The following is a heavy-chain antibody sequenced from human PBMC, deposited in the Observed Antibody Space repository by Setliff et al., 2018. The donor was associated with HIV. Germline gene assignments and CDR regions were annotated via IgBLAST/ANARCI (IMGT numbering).Heavy chain of an antibody. CDR2: INPNTGST. J-gene: IGHJ4*02. CDR3: AEVTCSPDSCFLDY. Sequence: GASVKVSCKASGSTFITYHVHWVRQAPGQGLEWMGIINPNTGSTSYAQKFQGRVTMTWDTSSGTVYMDLNSLKSEDTAVYYCAEVTCSPDSCFLDYWGRGTLVTVSS. V-gene: IGHV1-46*01. CDR1: GSTFITYH. D-gene: IGHD2-15*01.